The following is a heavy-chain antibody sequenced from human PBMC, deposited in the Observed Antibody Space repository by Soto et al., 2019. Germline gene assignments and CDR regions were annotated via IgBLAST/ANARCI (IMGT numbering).Heavy chain of an antibody. J-gene: IGHJ4*02. CDR3: ARSRYAVAGFDY. CDR2: IYYSGST. Sequence: SETLSLTCTVSGGSISSYYWSWIRQPPGKGLEWIGYIYYSGSTNYNPSLKSRDTISVDTSKNQFSLKLSSVTAADTAVYYCARSRYAVAGFDYWGQGTLVTVSS. D-gene: IGHD6-19*01. V-gene: IGHV4-59*08. CDR1: GGSISSYY.